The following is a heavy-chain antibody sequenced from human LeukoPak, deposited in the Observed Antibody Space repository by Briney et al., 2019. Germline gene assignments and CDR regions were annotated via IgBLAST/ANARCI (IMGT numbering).Heavy chain of an antibody. D-gene: IGHD6-13*01. Sequence: SETLSLTCTVPGGSICSSYWSWIRQPPGKGLEWIGYIYYSGSTNYNPSLKSRVTISVDTSKNQFSLKLSSVTAADTAVYYCATCKEGSSWYRDYYYYMDVWGKGTTVTVSS. CDR2: IYYSGST. CDR3: ATCKEGSSWYRDYYYYMDV. J-gene: IGHJ6*03. V-gene: IGHV4-59*01. CDR1: GGSICSSY.